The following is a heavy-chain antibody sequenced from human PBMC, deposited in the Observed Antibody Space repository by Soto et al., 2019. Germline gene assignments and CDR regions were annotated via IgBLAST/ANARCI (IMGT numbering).Heavy chain of an antibody. Sequence: SETLSLTCAVYGGSFSGYYWSWIRQPPGKGLEWIGEINHSGSTNYNPSLKSRVTISVDTSKNQFSLKLSSVTAADTAVYYWAMGYGSPPPQIDYWGQGTLVTVSS. J-gene: IGHJ4*02. D-gene: IGHD4-17*01. V-gene: IGHV4-34*01. CDR1: GGSFSGYY. CDR3: AMGYGSPPPQIDY. CDR2: INHSGST.